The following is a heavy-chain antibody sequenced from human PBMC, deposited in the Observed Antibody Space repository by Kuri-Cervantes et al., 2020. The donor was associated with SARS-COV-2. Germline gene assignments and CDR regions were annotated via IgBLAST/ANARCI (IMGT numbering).Heavy chain of an antibody. CDR1: GGSFSGYY. V-gene: IGHV4-34*01. CDR3: ARGRSPGY. CDR2: INHSGST. Sequence: SETLSLTCAVYGGSFSGYYWSWIRQPPGKGLEWIGEINHSGSTNYNLSLKSRVTISVDTSKNQFSLKLSSVTAADTAVYYCARGRSPGYWGQGTLVTVSS. J-gene: IGHJ4*02.